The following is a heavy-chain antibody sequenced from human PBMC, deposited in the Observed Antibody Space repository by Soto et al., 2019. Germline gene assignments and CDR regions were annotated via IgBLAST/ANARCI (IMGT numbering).Heavy chain of an antibody. CDR2: IIPKFGTA. V-gene: IGHV1-69*12. D-gene: IGHD2-21*01. J-gene: IGHJ5*01. CDR3: ARDKLSSLVVETPHLFDS. Sequence: QVQLEQSGGEVKKPGSSVKVSCRVSGGIFSDYAVSWVRQAPGQGLQWVGGIIPKFGTAKYARKFEDRVTLTADESPSTVYMEINNLRSEDTALYYCARDKLSSLVVETPHLFDSWGQGTLLTVSS. CDR1: GGIFSDYA.